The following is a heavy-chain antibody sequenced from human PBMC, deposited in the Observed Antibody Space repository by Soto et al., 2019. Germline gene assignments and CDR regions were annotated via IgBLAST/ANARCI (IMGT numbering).Heavy chain of an antibody. Sequence: QIQLLQSGAEVKKPGASVKVTCKASGYTFRNFGISCVRQAPGQGLEWMGWISAYNANANYAQKFQGRLTMTADTSTSTAYMELRSLRSDDTAVYYWARENSYFDYWGQGTLVTVSS. CDR2: ISAYNANA. CDR3: ARENSYFDY. CDR1: GYTFRNFG. V-gene: IGHV1-18*01. J-gene: IGHJ4*02.